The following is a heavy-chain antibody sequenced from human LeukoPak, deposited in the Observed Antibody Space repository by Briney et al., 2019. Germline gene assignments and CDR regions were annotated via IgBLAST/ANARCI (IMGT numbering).Heavy chain of an antibody. D-gene: IGHD5-18*01. J-gene: IGHJ4*02. CDR2: IYYSGST. CDR3: ARASYGEPFDY. CDR1: GGSISSYY. V-gene: IGHV4-59*12. Sequence: PSETLSLTCTVSGGSISSYYWSWIRQPPGKGLEWIGYIYYSGSTNYNPSLKSRVTISVDTSKNQFSLKLSSVTAADTAVYYCARASYGEPFDYWGQGTLVTVSS.